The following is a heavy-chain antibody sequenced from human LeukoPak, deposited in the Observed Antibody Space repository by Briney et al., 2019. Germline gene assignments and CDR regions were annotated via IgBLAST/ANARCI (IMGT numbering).Heavy chain of an antibody. CDR2: ISSDGNNK. CDR3: ARDEYLWVVIQLGLFDY. V-gene: IGHV3-30-3*01. J-gene: IGHJ4*02. CDR1: GFTVSSYA. D-gene: IGHD2-2*01. Sequence: GMSLRLSCAASGFTVSSYAMHWVRQAPGKGLEWVAVISSDGNNKYYADSVKGRFTISRDNSKNTLYLQMNSLRAEDTAVYYCARDEYLWVVIQLGLFDYWGQGTLVTVSS.